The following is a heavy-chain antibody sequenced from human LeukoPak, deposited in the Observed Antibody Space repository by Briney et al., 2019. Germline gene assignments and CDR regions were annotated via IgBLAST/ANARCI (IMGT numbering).Heavy chain of an antibody. Sequence: ASVKVSCKASGYTFTGYYMHWVRQAPEQGLEWMGWISGHNGNTNYAHKFQGRVSMTTDTPTRTAYMELKSLRSDDTAVYYCVLGDILTGYWAEYFAYWGQGTLVTVSS. CDR3: VLGDILTGYWAEYFAY. D-gene: IGHD3-9*01. CDR2: ISGHNGNT. J-gene: IGHJ4*02. CDR1: GYTFTGYY. V-gene: IGHV1-18*04.